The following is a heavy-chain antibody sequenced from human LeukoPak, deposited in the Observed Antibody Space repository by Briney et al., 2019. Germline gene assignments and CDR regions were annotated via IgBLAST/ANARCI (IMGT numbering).Heavy chain of an antibody. CDR2: IIPIFGTA. CDR1: GGTFSSYA. D-gene: IGHD4-11*01. V-gene: IGHV1-69*05. CDR3: AREIADYTDYSTDY. J-gene: IGHJ4*02. Sequence: ASVKVSCKASGGTFSSYAISWVRQAPGQGLEWMGRIIPIFGTANYAQKFQGRVTITTDESTSTAYMELSSLGSEDTGVYYCAREIADYTDYSTDYWGQGTLVTVSS.